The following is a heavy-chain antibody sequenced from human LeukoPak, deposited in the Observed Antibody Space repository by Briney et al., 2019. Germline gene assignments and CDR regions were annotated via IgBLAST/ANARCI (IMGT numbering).Heavy chain of an antibody. J-gene: IGHJ4*02. CDR1: GFTFSSYW. V-gene: IGHV3-7*03. D-gene: IGHD6-19*01. Sequence: GGSLRLSCVASGFTFSSYWLSWVRQAPGKGLEWVATMSPDGTQKYYVDSVEGRFAVSRNNARNSLYLQMNSLRAEDTAVYYCARYFTAVASTVRLDYWGQGTLVTVSS. CDR3: ARYFTAVASTVRLDY. CDR2: MSPDGTQK.